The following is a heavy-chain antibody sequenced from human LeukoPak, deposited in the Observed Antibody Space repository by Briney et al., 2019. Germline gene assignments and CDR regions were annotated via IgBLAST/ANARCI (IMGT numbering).Heavy chain of an antibody. CDR2: MYYSGST. Sequence: SETLSLTCTVSGGSISGRSYYWGWIRQPPGKGLEWIGSMYYSGSTYSNPSLKSRVTISVDTSKNQFSLRLSSVTAADTAVYYCARLRVRGYGYGPWEGPTWVDYWGQGTLVTVSS. J-gene: IGHJ4*02. CDR1: GGSISGRSYY. V-gene: IGHV4-39*07. CDR3: ARLRVRGYGYGPWEGPTWVDY. D-gene: IGHD5-18*01.